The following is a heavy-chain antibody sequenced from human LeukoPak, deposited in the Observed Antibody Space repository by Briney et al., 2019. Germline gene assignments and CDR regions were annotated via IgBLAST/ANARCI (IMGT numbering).Heavy chain of an antibody. Sequence: SVKVSCKASGCTFSSYAISWVRQAPGQGLEWMGGIIPIFGTANYAQKFQGRVTITADESSSTAYMELSSLRSEDTAVYYCARDSGYSCYYLRCDYWGQVALVTVSS. CDR3: ARDSGYSCYYLRCDY. CDR1: GCTFSSYA. J-gene: IGHJ4*02. D-gene: IGHD5-12*01. CDR2: IIPIFGTA. V-gene: IGHV1-69*13.